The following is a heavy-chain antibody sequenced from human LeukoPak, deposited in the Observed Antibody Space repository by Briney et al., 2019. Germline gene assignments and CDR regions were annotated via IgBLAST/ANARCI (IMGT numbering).Heavy chain of an antibody. CDR2: FYYRGST. V-gene: IGHV4-39*07. D-gene: IGHD2-21*02. Sequence: PSETLSLTCTVSGGSISSSSYYWGWIRQPPGKGLEWIGSFYYRGSTYYNPSLKSRVTISVDTSKNQFSLKLTSVTAADTAVYYCARVGHNCGGDCYSPWFDPWGQGTLVTVSS. J-gene: IGHJ5*02. CDR1: GGSISSSSYY. CDR3: ARVGHNCGGDCYSPWFDP.